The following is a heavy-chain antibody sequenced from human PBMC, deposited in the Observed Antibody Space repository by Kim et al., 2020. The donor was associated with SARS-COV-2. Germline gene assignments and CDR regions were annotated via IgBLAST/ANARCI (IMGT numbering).Heavy chain of an antibody. J-gene: IGHJ5*02. V-gene: IGHV4-39*01. CDR2: SYYSGST. CDR1: GGSISSSSYY. CDR3: VRPIGREQS. Sequence: SETLSLTCTVSGGSISSSSYYWGWIRQPPGKGLEWIGSSYYSGSTYYNPSLKSRVTISVETSKNQFSLKLSSVTAADTAVYYCVRPIGREQSWGQGTLVTVSS. D-gene: IGHD6-19*01.